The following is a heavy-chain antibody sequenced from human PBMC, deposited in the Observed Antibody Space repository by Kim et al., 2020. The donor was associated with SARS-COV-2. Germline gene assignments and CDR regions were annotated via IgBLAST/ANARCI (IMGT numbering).Heavy chain of an antibody. D-gene: IGHD2-2*01. CDR3: ARVSDCSSSGCYASNFDS. Sequence: SETLSLTCTVTGVSITSYYWSWIRQPPGKGLEYIGYIYYSGSTNYNPSLKSRITMSADTSKNQFSLRLSFVTAADTAVYYCARVSDCSSSGCYASNFDSWGQGTLVTVSS. V-gene: IGHV4-59*01. CDR1: GVSITSYY. J-gene: IGHJ4*02. CDR2: IYYSGST.